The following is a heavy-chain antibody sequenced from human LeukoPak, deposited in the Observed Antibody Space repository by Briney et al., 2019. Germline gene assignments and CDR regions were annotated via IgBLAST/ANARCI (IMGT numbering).Heavy chain of an antibody. J-gene: IGHJ4*02. CDR2: ISSSGSTI. CDR3: ARDSGIVVVPAAIGY. Sequence: GGSLRLSCAASGFTFSSYEMNWVRQAPGKGLEWVSYISSSGSTIYYADSVKGRFTISRDNAKNSLYLQMNSLRAEDTAVYYCARDSGIVVVPAAIGYWGQGTLVTVSS. D-gene: IGHD2-2*01. CDR1: GFTFSSYE. V-gene: IGHV3-48*03.